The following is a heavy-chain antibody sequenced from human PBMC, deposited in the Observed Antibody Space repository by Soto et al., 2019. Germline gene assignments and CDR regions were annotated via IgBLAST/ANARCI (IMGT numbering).Heavy chain of an antibody. V-gene: IGHV1-3*01. CDR1: GYTFTSYA. D-gene: IGHD3-22*01. J-gene: IGHJ4*02. CDR3: ARGPDYYDSSGYYEVFFDY. Sequence: ASVKVSCKASGYTFTSYAMHWVRQAPGQRLEWMGWINAGNGNTKYSQKFQGRVTITRDTSASTAYVELSSLRSEDTAVYYCARGPDYYDSSGYYEVFFDYWGQGTLVTVSS. CDR2: INAGNGNT.